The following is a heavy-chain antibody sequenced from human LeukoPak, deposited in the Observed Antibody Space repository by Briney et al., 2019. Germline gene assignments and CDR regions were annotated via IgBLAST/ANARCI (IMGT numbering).Heavy chain of an antibody. J-gene: IGHJ4*02. V-gene: IGHV3-23*01. D-gene: IGHD6-6*01. CDR2: ISGSGGDT. Sequence: GGSLRLSCAASGFIFTNYFMSWVRQAPGKGLEWVSTISGSGGDTYYADSVKGRFTVSRDNSKNTLSLQMNSLRAADTAVYYCVKDAYGTSSTYFDYWGQGTLVTVSS. CDR3: VKDAYGTSSTYFDY. CDR1: GFIFTNYF.